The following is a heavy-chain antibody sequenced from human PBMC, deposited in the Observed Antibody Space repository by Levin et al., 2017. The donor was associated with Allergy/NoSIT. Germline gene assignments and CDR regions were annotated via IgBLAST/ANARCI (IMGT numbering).Heavy chain of an antibody. J-gene: IGHJ6*02. CDR2: ISYDGSNK. V-gene: IGHV3-30-3*01. Sequence: GGSLRLSCAASGFTFSSYAMHWVRQAPGKGLEWVAVISYDGSNKYYADSVKGRFTISRDNSKNTLYLQMNSLRAEDTAVYYCARDYGVVGARAYYYGMDVWGQGTTVTVSS. D-gene: IGHD1-26*01. CDR3: ARDYGVVGARAYYYGMDV. CDR1: GFTFSSYA.